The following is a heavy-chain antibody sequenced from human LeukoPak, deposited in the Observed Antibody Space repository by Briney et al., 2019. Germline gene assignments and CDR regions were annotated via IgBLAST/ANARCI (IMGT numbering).Heavy chain of an antibody. Sequence: GGSLRLSCAASAFTFSTYSMNWVRQAPGTGLQWGSYISSSTSTIYYADSVRGRFTISRDNAKNSLYLQMNSLRAEDTAVYYCARTPRYTYGPGDFDYWGQGTLVTVSS. CDR2: ISSSTSTI. CDR3: ARTPRYTYGPGDFDY. V-gene: IGHV3-48*04. CDR1: AFTFSTYS. D-gene: IGHD5-18*01. J-gene: IGHJ4*02.